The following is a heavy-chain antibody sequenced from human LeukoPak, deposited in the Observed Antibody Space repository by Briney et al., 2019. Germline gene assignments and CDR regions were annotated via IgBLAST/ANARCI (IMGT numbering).Heavy chain of an antibody. V-gene: IGHV3-30-3*01. Sequence: GGSLRLSCAAPGFTFSSYAMHWVRQAPGKGLEWVAVISYDGSNKYYADSVKGRFTISRDNSKNTLYLQMNSLRAEDTAVYYCAKAMVEMATIPWVWGQGTLVTVSS. CDR3: AKAMVEMATIPWV. D-gene: IGHD5-24*01. CDR2: ISYDGSNK. CDR1: GFTFSSYA. J-gene: IGHJ4*02.